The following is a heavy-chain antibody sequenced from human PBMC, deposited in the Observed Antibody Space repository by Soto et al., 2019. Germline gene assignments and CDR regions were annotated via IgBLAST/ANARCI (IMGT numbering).Heavy chain of an antibody. J-gene: IGHJ6*02. CDR2: IKSKTDGGTT. CDR3: TTVGSRVLYYYYGMDV. CDR1: GVTFSNAW. V-gene: IGHV3-15*07. D-gene: IGHD6-13*01. Sequence: SGGSLRLSCAASGVTFSNAWMNWVRQAPGKGLEWVGRIKSKTDGGTTDYAAPVKGRFTISRDDSKNTLYLQMNSLKTEDTAVYYCTTVGSRVLYYYYGMDVWGQGTTVTVSS.